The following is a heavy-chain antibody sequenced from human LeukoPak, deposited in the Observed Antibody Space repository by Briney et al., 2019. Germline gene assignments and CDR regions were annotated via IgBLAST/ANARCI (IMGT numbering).Heavy chain of an antibody. Sequence: GSLRLSCAASGFTFSSSWMTWVRHSRGKGLEWVATIKKDGSEKYYVDSVKGRFTISRDNAENTVYLHMNSLRAEDTAVYYCTRGGRYTSYYWQYWGLGTLVTVSS. CDR1: GFTFSSSW. V-gene: IGHV3-7*01. CDR2: IKKDGSEK. J-gene: IGHJ4*02. D-gene: IGHD4-11*01. CDR3: TRGGRYTSYYWQY.